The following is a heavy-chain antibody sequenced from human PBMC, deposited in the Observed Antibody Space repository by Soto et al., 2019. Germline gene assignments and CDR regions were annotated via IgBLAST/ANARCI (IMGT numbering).Heavy chain of an antibody. D-gene: IGHD3-3*01. V-gene: IGHV4-39*01. CDR1: GGSISSSSYY. J-gene: IGHJ2*01. CDR2: IYYSGST. Sequence: QLQLQESGPGLVKPSETLSLTCTVSGGSISSSSYYWGWIRQPPGKGLEWIGSIYYSGSTYYNPSLKSRVTIAVETSKNQFSMKLSSVTAADTAVYYCARLFVEPGSVRDWYFDLWGRGTLVTVSS. CDR3: ARLFVEPGSVRDWYFDL.